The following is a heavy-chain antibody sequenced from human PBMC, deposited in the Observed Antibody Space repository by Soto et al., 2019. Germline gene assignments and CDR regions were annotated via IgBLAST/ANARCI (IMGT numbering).Heavy chain of an antibody. Sequence: GGSLRLSCAASGFTFRDCAMNWVRQAPGRGLEWVSTISNSGSTYYADAVKGRFTISRDISKNTLYLQMSSLRADDTALYYCAKDREGYCSSTSCLYYFDSWGQGTQVTVSS. J-gene: IGHJ4*02. CDR2: ISNSGST. CDR3: AKDREGYCSSTSCLYYFDS. CDR1: GFTFRDCA. D-gene: IGHD2-2*01. V-gene: IGHV3-23*01.